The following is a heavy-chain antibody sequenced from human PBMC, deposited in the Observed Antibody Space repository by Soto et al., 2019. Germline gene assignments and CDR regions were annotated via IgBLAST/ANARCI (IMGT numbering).Heavy chain of an antibody. V-gene: IGHV3-23*01. Sequence: GGSLRLSCAASGFTFNNYALNWVRQAPGKGLEWVSSISGTGGSTFYAGSAKGRFTISRDNSKNTLFLQMTSLRAEDTAVYYCGKGNSKWGAGDAFDIWGQGTMVTVSS. CDR3: GKGNSKWGAGDAFDI. CDR1: GFTFNNYA. D-gene: IGHD7-27*01. J-gene: IGHJ3*02. CDR2: ISGTGGST.